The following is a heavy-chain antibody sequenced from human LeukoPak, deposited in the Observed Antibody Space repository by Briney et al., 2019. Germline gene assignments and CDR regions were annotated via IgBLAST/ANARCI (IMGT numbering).Heavy chain of an antibody. CDR2: INPSGGST. CDR3: ARAPGVGPHYYEANYGMDV. J-gene: IGHJ6*02. CDR1: GYTFTSYY. V-gene: IGHV1-46*01. Sequence: ASVKVSCKASGYTFTSYYMHWMRQAPGQGLEWMGIINPSGGSTSYAQKFQGRGIMTRDTSTRNVYMELSRLKSEDPAVYYCARAPGVGPHYYEANYGMDVWGQGTTVTVSS. D-gene: IGHD3-22*01.